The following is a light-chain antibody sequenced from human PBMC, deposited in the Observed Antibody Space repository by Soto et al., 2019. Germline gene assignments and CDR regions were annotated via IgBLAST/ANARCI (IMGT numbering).Light chain of an antibody. CDR2: GAS. V-gene: IGKV3-20*01. CDR1: QSVSSSY. J-gene: IGKJ1*01. Sequence: EIVLTQSPGTLSLSPGERATLSCSASQSVSSSYLAWYQQKPGQAPRLLIYGASSRATGIPDRFSGSGSGTAVTLNISRLEPEDFEVYYCQQYGSSPGTFGQGTKVEIK. CDR3: QQYGSSPGT.